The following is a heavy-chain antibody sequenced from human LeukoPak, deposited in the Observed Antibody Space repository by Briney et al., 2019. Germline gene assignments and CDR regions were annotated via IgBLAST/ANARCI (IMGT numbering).Heavy chain of an antibody. CDR2: IYYSGST. Sequence: SETLSLTCTVSGGSISSSSYYWGWIRQPPGKGREWIGSIYYSGSTYYNPSLKSRVTISVDTSKNQFSLKLSSVTAADTAVYYCARAYYYDSSGSFDYWGQGTLVTVSS. J-gene: IGHJ4*02. V-gene: IGHV4-39*01. D-gene: IGHD3-22*01. CDR3: ARAYYYDSSGSFDY. CDR1: GGSISSSSYY.